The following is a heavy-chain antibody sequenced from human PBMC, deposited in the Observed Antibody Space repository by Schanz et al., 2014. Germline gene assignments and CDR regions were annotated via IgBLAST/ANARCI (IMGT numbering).Heavy chain of an antibody. CDR2: INPNSGDR. CDR3: ASLYSSSWYPYFDY. D-gene: IGHD6-13*01. Sequence: QVQLVQSGAEVKKPGASVKVSCKASGYTFTGHHMHWVRQAPGQGLEWMGWINPNSGDRNYAQKFQGRVSMTRDTSTSTAYMDLTRLQSDDTAMYYCASLYSSSWYPYFDYWGQGTLVTVSS. CDR1: GYTFTGHH. V-gene: IGHV1-2*02. J-gene: IGHJ4*02.